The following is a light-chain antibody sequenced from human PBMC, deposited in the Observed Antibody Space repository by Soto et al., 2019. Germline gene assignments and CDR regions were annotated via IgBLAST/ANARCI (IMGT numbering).Light chain of an antibody. Sequence: QSALTQPPSVSGAPGQRVTISCTGSSSNIGAGYDVQWYQQLPGAAPRLLIFGNTNRPSGVPDRFSVSRSGTSASLANSGLQAEDEAYYSCQSYYLSLCVAVVFGGGTKVTVL. V-gene: IGLV1-40*01. CDR3: QSYYLSLCVAVV. J-gene: IGLJ2*01. CDR2: GNT. CDR1: SSNIGAGYD.